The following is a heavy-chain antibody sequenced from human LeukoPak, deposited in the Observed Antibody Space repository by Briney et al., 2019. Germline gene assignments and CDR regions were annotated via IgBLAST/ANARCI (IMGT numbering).Heavy chain of an antibody. J-gene: IGHJ1*01. V-gene: IGHV3-21*06. CDR2: ISSRSTYR. CDR1: GFTFSDYS. CDR3: ARDMTTATTCYLQH. Sequence: GRSLRLSCAASGFTFSDYSMHWVPQAPGKGLEWVSSISSRSTYRYYADSVKGRFTISRDNAKNSLCLQMNSLRAEDTAVYYCARDMTTATTCYLQHWGQGTLVTVSS. D-gene: IGHD4-17*01.